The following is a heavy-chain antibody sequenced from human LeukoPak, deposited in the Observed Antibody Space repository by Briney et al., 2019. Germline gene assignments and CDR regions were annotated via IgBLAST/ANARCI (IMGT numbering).Heavy chain of an antibody. D-gene: IGHD5-18*01. J-gene: IGHJ4*02. CDR3: ARSWAMVTYFDY. CDR1: GFTFSSYE. CDR2: ISSSGSTI. V-gene: IGHV3-48*03. Sequence: PGGSLRLSCAASGFTFSSYEMNWVRQAPGKGLEWVSYISSSGSTIYYADSVKGRFTISRDNAKYSLYLQMNSLRAEDTAVYYCARSWAMVTYFDYWGQGTPVTVSS.